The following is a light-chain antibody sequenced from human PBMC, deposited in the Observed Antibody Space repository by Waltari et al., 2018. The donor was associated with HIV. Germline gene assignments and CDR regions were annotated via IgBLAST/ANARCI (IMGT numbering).Light chain of an antibody. J-gene: IGLJ2*01. Sequence: SALPPPRPVSGSPGQSVTISCTGTSTDVVAYKFFSRSQQHPGKAPKLKIYDVTQRPSGVPDRFSGSKSGNTASLTISGLQAEDEADYYCCSYAGKSTVPFGRGTKLTVL. CDR3: CSYAGKSTVP. V-gene: IGLV2-11*01. CDR2: DVT. CDR1: STDVVAYKF.